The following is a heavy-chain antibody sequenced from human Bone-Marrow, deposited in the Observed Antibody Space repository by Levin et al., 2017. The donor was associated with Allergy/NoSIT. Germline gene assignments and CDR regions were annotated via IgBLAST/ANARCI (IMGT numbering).Heavy chain of an antibody. CDR3: ARLALFTATHVGWFDS. CDR1: GYTFRNYW. J-gene: IGHJ5*01. Sequence: PGESLKISCKISGYTFRNYWIGWVRQMPGKGLEWMGIIYPGDSDTRYSPSFEGQVTISADMSVGTAYLLWNSLKASDTATYYCARLALFTATHVGWFDSWGQGTLVTVSS. CDR2: IYPGDSDT. D-gene: IGHD1-26*01. V-gene: IGHV5-51*01.